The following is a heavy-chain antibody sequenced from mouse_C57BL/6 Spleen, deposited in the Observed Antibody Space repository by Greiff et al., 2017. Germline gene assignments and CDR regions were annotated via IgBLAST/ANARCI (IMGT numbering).Heavy chain of an antibody. CDR3: ASGKYYGNSGAMDY. CDR1: GYTFTSYW. CDR2: IDPSDSET. V-gene: IGHV1-52*01. J-gene: IGHJ4*01. D-gene: IGHD2-1*01. Sequence: VQLQQPGAELVRPGSSVKLSCKASGYTFTSYWMYWVKQRPIQGLEWIGNIDPSDSETHYNQKFKDKVTLTVDKYYSTAYMQLSSLTSEDSAVYYCASGKYYGNSGAMDYWGQGTSVTVSS.